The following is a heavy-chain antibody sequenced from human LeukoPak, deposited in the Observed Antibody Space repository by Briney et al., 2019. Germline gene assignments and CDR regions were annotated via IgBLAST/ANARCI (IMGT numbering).Heavy chain of an antibody. J-gene: IGHJ4*02. Sequence: PSQTLSLTCTVSGGSISSVSYSWSWIRQPPGKGLEWIGYIYYSGSTYYNPSLKSRVTISVDTSKNQFSLKLSSVTAADTAVYYCARVDSSGYPMVDYWGQGTLVTVSS. V-gene: IGHV4-30-4*07. CDR1: GGSISSVSYS. CDR3: ARVDSSGYPMVDY. CDR2: IYYSGST. D-gene: IGHD3-22*01.